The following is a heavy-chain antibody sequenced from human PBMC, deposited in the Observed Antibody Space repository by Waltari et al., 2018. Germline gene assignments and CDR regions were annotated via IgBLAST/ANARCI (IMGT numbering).Heavy chain of an antibody. D-gene: IGHD3-10*01. Sequence: QVQLQESGPGLVKPSETLSLTCAVSGYSISSGYYWGWIRQPPGKALEWIGGISHSGSTYYHPSLKSRVTISRDTSKNQFSLKLSSVTAADTAVYYCARPTYGSGSYYYWGQGTLVTVSS. V-gene: IGHV4-38-2*01. CDR3: ARPTYGSGSYYY. CDR1: GYSISSGYY. CDR2: ISHSGST. J-gene: IGHJ4*02.